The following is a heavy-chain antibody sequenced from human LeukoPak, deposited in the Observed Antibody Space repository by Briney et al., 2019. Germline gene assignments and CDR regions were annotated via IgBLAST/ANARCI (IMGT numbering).Heavy chain of an antibody. CDR2: ISGSGDST. J-gene: IGHJ4*02. V-gene: IGHV3-23*01. Sequence: GGSLRLSCAASGFTFSSYGMHWVRQAPGKGLEWVSAISGSGDSTYHADSVKGRFTISRDNSKNTLYLQMNSLRDEDTAVYYCAKGGTASPGLSNWGQGTLVSVSS. CDR1: GFTFSSYG. D-gene: IGHD6-13*01. CDR3: AKGGTASPGLSN.